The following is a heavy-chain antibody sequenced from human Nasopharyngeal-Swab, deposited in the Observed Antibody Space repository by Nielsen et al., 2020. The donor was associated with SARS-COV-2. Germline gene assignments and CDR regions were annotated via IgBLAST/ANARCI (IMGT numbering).Heavy chain of an antibody. CDR1: GFTFNTHG. D-gene: IGHD5-12*01. V-gene: IGHV3-30*02. J-gene: IGHJ4*02. Sequence: GESLKISCVASGFTFNTHGMHWVRQVPGKGLEWVATIWYDGSNKYYADSVKGRFTISRDNFRNTLSLQMNSLRPEDTAVYYCVKDRIVATSLFDYWGQGTQVTVSS. CDR3: VKDRIVATSLFDY. CDR2: IWYDGSNK.